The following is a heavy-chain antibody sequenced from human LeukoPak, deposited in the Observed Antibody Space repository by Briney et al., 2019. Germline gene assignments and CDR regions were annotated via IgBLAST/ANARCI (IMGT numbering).Heavy chain of an antibody. V-gene: IGHV3-11*06. Sequence: GGSLRLSCAASGFTFGDYYMSWIRQAPGKGLEWVSYISSSSSYTNYADSVKGRFTISRDNAKNSLYLQMNSLRAEDTAVYYCARDAKGDYHGSGSYLHPDYWGQGTLVTVSS. CDR1: GFTFGDYY. CDR3: ARDAKGDYHGSGSYLHPDY. CDR2: ISSSSSYT. D-gene: IGHD3-10*01. J-gene: IGHJ4*02.